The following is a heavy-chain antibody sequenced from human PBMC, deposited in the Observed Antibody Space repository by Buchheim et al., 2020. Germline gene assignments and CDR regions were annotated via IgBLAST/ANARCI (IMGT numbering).Heavy chain of an antibody. CDR2: IYYSGAT. V-gene: IGHV4-39*07. Sequence: QMQLQESGPGLVQPSETLSLTCTVSGGSVSTRSHYWGWIRQPPGKGLEWIGSIYYSGATYYNPSLKSRLTISIETSKHPLSLKVSSVTAADTALYYCARDAFGYHYFDYWGQGTL. J-gene: IGHJ4*02. CDR1: GGSVSTRSHY. D-gene: IGHD5-12*01. CDR3: ARDAFGYHYFDY.